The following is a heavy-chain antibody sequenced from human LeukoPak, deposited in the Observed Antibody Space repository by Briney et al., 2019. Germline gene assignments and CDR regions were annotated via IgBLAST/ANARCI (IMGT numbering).Heavy chain of an antibody. D-gene: IGHD2-15*01. CDR2: INPSGGST. V-gene: IGHV1-46*01. Sequence: GASVKVSCKASGYTFTSYYMHWVRQAPGQGLEWMGIINPSGGSTSYAQKFQGRVTMTRDTSTSTVYMELSSLRSEDTAVYYCARPSTVVTPRGAFDIWGQGTMVTVSS. J-gene: IGHJ3*02. CDR1: GYTFTSYY. CDR3: ARPSTVVTPRGAFDI.